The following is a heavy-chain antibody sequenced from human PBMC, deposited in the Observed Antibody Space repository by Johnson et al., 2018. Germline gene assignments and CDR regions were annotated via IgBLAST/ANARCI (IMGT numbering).Heavy chain of an antibody. CDR2: ISYDGSNK. CDR1: GFTFSSYG. J-gene: IGHJ6*02. D-gene: IGHD2-2*01. V-gene: IGHV3-30*03. CDR3: ARDGSRYCSSASCYSGYYYYGMDV. Sequence: QVQLVESGGGVVQPGRSLRLSCAASGFTFSSYGMHWVRQAPGKGLEWVAVISYDGSNKYYADSVKGRFTISRDNAGDSLFLQMSSLRAEDTAVYYCARDGSRYCSSASCYSGYYYYGMDVWGQGTTVTVSS.